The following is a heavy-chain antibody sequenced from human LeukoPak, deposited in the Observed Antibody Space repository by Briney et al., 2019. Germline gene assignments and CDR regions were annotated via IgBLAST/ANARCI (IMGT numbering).Heavy chain of an antibody. CDR3: ARDAMIVPGRWFDP. V-gene: IGHV1-8*01. CDR1: GYTFTSYD. Sequence: ASVKVSCKASGYTFTSYDINWVRQATGQGLEWMGWMNPNSGNTGYAQKFQGRVTMTRNTSISTAYMELSSLRSEDTAVYYCARDAMIVPGRWFDPWGQGTLVTVSS. J-gene: IGHJ5*02. D-gene: IGHD3-22*01. CDR2: MNPNSGNT.